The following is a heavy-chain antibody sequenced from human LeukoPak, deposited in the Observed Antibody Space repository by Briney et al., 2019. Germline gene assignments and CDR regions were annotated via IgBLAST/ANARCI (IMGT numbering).Heavy chain of an antibody. V-gene: IGHV1-2*02. J-gene: IGHJ4*02. D-gene: IGHD2-2*01. CDR3: ARGPFIVVVPAAMGWEDY. CDR1: GYTFTGYY. Sequence: VASVKVSCKASGYTFTGYYMHWVRQAPGQGLEWMGWINPNSGGTNYAQKFQGRVTMTRDTSISTAYMELSRLRSDDTAVYYCARGPFIVVVPAAMGWEDYWGQGTLVTVSS. CDR2: INPNSGGT.